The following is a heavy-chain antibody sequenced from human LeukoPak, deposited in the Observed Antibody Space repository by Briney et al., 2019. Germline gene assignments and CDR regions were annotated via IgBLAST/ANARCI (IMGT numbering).Heavy chain of an antibody. CDR1: GYTFTSYY. CDR2: INPSGGST. J-gene: IGHJ3*02. Sequence: ASVKVSCKASGYTFTSYYMHWVRQAPGQGLEWMGLINPSGGSTSYAQKFQGRVTMTRDMSTSTVYMELSSLRSEDTAVYYCARVRGYQDAFDIWGQGTMVTVSS. D-gene: IGHD6-13*01. V-gene: IGHV1-46*01. CDR3: ARVRGYQDAFDI.